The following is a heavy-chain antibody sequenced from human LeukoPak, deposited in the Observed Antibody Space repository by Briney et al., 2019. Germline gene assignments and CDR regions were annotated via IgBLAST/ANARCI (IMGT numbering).Heavy chain of an antibody. D-gene: IGHD6-19*01. CDR3: AKDLFGGWVLDV. V-gene: IGHV3-23*01. CDR2: ISGSGGSP. CDR1: GFTFSSYA. Sequence: GGSLRLSCAASGFTFSSYAMSWVRQAPGKGLEWVSGISGSGGSPDYADAVKGRFTISRDNSKNTLYLQMNSLRAEDTAVYYCAKDLFGGWVLDVWGQGTTVTVSS. J-gene: IGHJ6*02.